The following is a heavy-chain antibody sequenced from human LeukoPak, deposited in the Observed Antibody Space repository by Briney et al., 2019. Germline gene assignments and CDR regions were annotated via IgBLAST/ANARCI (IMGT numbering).Heavy chain of an antibody. D-gene: IGHD3-3*01. CDR2: INHSGST. Sequence: SETLSLTCAVYGGSFSGYYWSWIRQPPGKGLEWIGEINHSGSTNYNPSLKSRVTISVDKSKNQFSLKLSSVTAADTAVYYCAGFVSSPTRYYYMDVWGKGTTVTVSS. CDR1: GGSFSGYY. J-gene: IGHJ6*03. CDR3: AGFVSSPTRYYYMDV. V-gene: IGHV4-34*01.